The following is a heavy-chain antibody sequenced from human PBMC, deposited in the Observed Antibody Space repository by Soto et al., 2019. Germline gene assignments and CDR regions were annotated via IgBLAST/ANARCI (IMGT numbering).Heavy chain of an antibody. CDR1: GYTFTTYY. D-gene: IGHD6-25*01. J-gene: IGHJ4*02. CDR2: MNPSNGNT. Sequence: GASVKVSCKASGYTFTTYYVSWVLQASGQGLEWMGWMNPSNGNTGYAQKFQGRVTMTRNTSISTVYMELSGLRPDDTAVYYCARRKERSGPHYFDYWGQGTRVTVSS. CDR3: ARRKERSGPHYFDY. V-gene: IGHV1-8*02.